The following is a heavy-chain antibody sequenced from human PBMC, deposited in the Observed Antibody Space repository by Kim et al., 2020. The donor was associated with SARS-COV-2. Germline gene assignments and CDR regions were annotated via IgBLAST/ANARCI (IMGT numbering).Heavy chain of an antibody. CDR3: ARVLEGYSSGWYFDY. D-gene: IGHD6-19*01. V-gene: IGHV4-59*01. J-gene: IGHJ4*02. CDR1: GGSISSYY. CDR2: IYFSGST. Sequence: SETLSLTCTVSGGSISSYYWSWIRQPPGKGLEWIGYIYFSGSTNYNPSLKSRVTISVDTSKNQFYLKLSSVTAAVTAGYYCARVLEGYSSGWYFDYWGQGTLVTVSS.